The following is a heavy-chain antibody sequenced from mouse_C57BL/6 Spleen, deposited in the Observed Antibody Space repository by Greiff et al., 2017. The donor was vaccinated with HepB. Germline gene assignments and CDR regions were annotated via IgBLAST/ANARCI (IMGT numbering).Heavy chain of an antibody. V-gene: IGHV1-18*01. CDR3: ARGGLLWLRRWYFDV. D-gene: IGHD2-2*01. CDR1: GYTFTDYN. CDR2: INPNNGGT. J-gene: IGHJ1*03. Sequence: EVKVVESGPELVKPGASVKIPCKASGYTFTDYNMDWVKQSHGKSLEWIGDINPNNGGTIYNQKFKGKATLTVDKSSSTAYMELRSLTSEDTAVYYCARGGLLWLRRWYFDVWGTGTTVTVSS.